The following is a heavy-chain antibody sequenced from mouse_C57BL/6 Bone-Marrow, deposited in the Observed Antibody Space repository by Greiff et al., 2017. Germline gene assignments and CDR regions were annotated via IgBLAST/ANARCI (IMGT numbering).Heavy chain of an antibody. CDR1: GYAFSSSW. CDR3: ESGGTSVYDY. Sequence: QVQLQQSGPELVKPGASVKISCKASGYAFSSSWLNWVKQRPGKGLEWIGRINPGDGANNYKGKLKGKATLTADKSTSTAYMQLISLTYEYAAVFFCESGGTSVYDYGGQGTPLTGSS. CDR2: INPGDGAN. J-gene: IGHJ2*01. V-gene: IGHV1-82*01. D-gene: IGHD3-2*02.